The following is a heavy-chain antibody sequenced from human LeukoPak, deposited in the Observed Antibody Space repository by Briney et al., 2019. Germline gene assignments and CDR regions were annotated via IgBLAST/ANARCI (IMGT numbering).Heavy chain of an antibody. Sequence: ASVKVSCKASGYTFTTYYMHWVRQAPGQGLEWMGIINPSGGSTSYAQKFQGRVTMTRDMSTSTVYMELSSLRSEDTAVYYCARGQSTHAFDIWGQGTMVTVSS. CDR2: INPSGGST. CDR3: ARGQSTHAFDI. J-gene: IGHJ3*02. V-gene: IGHV1-46*01. D-gene: IGHD5/OR15-5a*01. CDR1: GYTFTTYY.